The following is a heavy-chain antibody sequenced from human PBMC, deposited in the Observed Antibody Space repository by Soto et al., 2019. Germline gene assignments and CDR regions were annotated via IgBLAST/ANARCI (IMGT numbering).Heavy chain of an antibody. CDR3: ARHYYDSSGYPAPYYHGMDV. V-gene: IGHV4-39*01. Sequence: SETLSLTCTVSGGSISSSGYYWGWIRQSPGKGLERIGTIFYSGTTYYNPSLEGRITISQDTSNNQFSLKLTSVTAADTAVYYCARHYYDSSGYPAPYYHGMDVWGQGTTVTVSS. CDR2: IFYSGTT. CDR1: GGSISSSGYY. J-gene: IGHJ6*02. D-gene: IGHD3-22*01.